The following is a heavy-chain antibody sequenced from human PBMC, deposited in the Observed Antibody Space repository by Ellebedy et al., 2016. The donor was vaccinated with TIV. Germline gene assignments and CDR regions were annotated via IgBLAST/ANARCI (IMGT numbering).Heavy chain of an antibody. J-gene: IGHJ4*02. CDR3: AILSGYDDDY. CDR1: GGSFSGYY. V-gene: IGHV4-34*01. Sequence: MPSETLSLTCAVYGGSFSGYYWSWIRQPPGKGLEWIGEINHSGSTNYNPSLKSRVTVSVDTSKNQFSLKLSSVTAADTAVYYCAILSGYDDDYWGQGTLVTVSS. D-gene: IGHD5-12*01. CDR2: INHSGST.